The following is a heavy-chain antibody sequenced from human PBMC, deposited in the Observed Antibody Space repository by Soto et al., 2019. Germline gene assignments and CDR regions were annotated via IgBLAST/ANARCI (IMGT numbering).Heavy chain of an antibody. V-gene: IGHV4-39*01. CDR1: GGSISSSSYY. D-gene: IGHD2-15*01. J-gene: IGHJ6*02. CDR3: ARRPLLYCSCGSCYYYYVLDV. CDR2: IYYSGST. Sequence: SETLSLTCIVSGGSISSSSYYWGWIRQPPGKGLEWIGSIYYSGSTYYNPSLKSRVTISVDTSKNQFSLKLSSVTAADTAVYYCARRPLLYCSCGSCYYYYVLDVCGQGTTVTGSS.